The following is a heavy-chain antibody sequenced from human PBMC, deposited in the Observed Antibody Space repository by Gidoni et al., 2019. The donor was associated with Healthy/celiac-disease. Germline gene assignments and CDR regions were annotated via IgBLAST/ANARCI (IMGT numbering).Heavy chain of an antibody. J-gene: IGHJ6*03. V-gene: IGHV1-69*01. D-gene: IGHD5-18*01. CDR3: ARDGVDTAMVTLPYYYYYMDV. CDR2: IIPIFGTA. Sequence: QVQLVQSGAAVKKPGPSVKVSCKASGGNFSSSAISWGRQAPGQGLEWMGGIIPIFGTANYAQKFQGRVTITADESTSTAYMELSSLRSEDTAVYYCARDGVDTAMVTLPYYYYYMDVWGKGTTVTVSS. CDR1: GGNFSSSA.